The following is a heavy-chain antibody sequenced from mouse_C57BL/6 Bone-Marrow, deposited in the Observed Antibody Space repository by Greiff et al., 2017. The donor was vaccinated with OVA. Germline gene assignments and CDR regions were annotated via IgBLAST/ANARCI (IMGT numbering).Heavy chain of an antibody. D-gene: IGHD2-4*01. Sequence: VQLQQSGPELVKPGASVKMSCKASGYTFTDYYMHWVKQSPGKSLEWIGNINPDNGGTSYNQKFKGKATLTVNTSSSTAYMELRSLTSEDSAVYYCAREDYDDEGKDFDYGGQGTTLTVSA. V-gene: IGHV1-22*01. J-gene: IGHJ2*01. CDR2: INPDNGGT. CDR1: GYTFTDYY. CDR3: AREDYDDEGKDFDY.